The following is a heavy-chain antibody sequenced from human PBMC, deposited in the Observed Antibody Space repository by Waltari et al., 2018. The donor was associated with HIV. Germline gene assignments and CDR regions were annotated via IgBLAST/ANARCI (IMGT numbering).Heavy chain of an antibody. J-gene: IGHJ3*02. CDR3: ARDSSVADAFDI. D-gene: IGHD6-19*01. CDR1: GFTFSSYW. Sequence: EMQVVTSGGGLVQPVGCRRRDCAGSGFTFSSYWRRLVRPAPGKGLEWVANIKQDGSEKYYVDSVKGRFTISRDNAKNSLYLQMNSLRAEDTAVYYCARDSSVADAFDIWGQGTMVTVSS. CDR2: IKQDGSEK. V-gene: IGHV3-7*01.